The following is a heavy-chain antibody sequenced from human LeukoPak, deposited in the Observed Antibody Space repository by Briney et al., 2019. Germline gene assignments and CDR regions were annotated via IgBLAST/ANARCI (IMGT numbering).Heavy chain of an antibody. J-gene: IGHJ6*03. V-gene: IGHV1-18*01. CDR3: ARDRVGQQLVGRKYYYYYMDV. CDR1: GYTFTSYG. CDR2: ISAYNGNT. D-gene: IGHD6-13*01. Sequence: RASVKVSCKASGYTFTSYGISWVRQAPGQGLEWMGWISAYNGNTNYAQKLQGRVTMTTDTSTSTAYMELRSLRSDDTAVYYCARDRVGQQLVGRKYYYYYMDVWGKGTTVTISS.